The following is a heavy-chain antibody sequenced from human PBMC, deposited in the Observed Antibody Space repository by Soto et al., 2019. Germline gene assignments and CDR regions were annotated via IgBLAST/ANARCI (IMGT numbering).Heavy chain of an antibody. D-gene: IGHD6-13*01. Sequence: SETLCLTCTVSGGSVSSGSYYWSWIRQPPGKGLEWIGYIYYSGSTNYNPSLKSRVTISVDTSKNQFSLKLSSVTAADTAVYYCARWGGMVAAAGISYWGQGTLVTVSS. J-gene: IGHJ4*02. CDR2: IYYSGST. CDR3: ARWGGMVAAAGISY. V-gene: IGHV4-61*01. CDR1: GGSVSSGSYY.